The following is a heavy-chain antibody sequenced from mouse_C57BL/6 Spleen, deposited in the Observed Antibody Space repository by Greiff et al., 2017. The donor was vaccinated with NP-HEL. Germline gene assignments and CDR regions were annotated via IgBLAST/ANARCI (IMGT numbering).Heavy chain of an antibody. Sequence: EVQVVESGGGLVQPGGSLSLSCAASGFTFTDYYMSWVRQPPGKALEWLGFIRNKANGYTTEYSATVKGRFTISRDNSQSILYLQMNALRAEDSATYYCASYPSIYYGVYFDYWGQGTTLTVSS. CDR3: ASYPSIYYGVYFDY. J-gene: IGHJ2*01. D-gene: IGHD2-13*01. V-gene: IGHV7-3*01. CDR1: GFTFTDYY. CDR2: IRNKANGYTT.